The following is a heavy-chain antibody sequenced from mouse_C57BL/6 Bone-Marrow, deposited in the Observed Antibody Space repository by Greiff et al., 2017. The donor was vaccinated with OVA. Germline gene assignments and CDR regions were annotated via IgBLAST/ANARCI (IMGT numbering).Heavy chain of an antibody. J-gene: IGHJ4*01. V-gene: IGHV5-15*01. CDR2: ISNLAYSI. CDR3: ARKDGGAMDY. CDR1: GFTFSDYG. Sequence: DVHLVESGGGLVQPGGSLKLSCAASGFTFSDYGMAWVRQAPRKGPEWVAFISNLAYSIYYADTVTGRFTISRENAKNTLYLEMSSLRSEDTAMYYCARKDGGAMDYWGQGTSVTVSS.